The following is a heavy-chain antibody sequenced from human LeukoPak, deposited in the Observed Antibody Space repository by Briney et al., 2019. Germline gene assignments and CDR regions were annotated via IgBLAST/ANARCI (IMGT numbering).Heavy chain of an antibody. CDR2: IKQDGSVK. CDR1: GGSISSNSYY. V-gene: IGHV3-7*01. D-gene: IGHD6-19*01. CDR3: ARYSSGWAYFDY. Sequence: ETLSLTCTASGGSISSNSYYWGWIRQPPGKGLEWVANIKQDGSVKYYVDSVKGRFTISRDNAKNSLYLQMNSLRAEDTAVYYCARYSSGWAYFDYWGQGTLVTVSS. J-gene: IGHJ4*02.